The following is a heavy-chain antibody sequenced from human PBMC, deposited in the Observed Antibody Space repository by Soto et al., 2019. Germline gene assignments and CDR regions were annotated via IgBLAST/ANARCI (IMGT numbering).Heavy chain of an antibody. V-gene: IGHV3-33*01. J-gene: IGHJ4*02. D-gene: IGHD6-19*01. CDR2: IWYEGHKK. CDR3: ARGPALAVTGADFDY. CDR1: GFTFSPYG. Sequence: ESGGGVVQPGRSLRLSCAVSGFTFSPYGMHWVRQAPGKGLEWVALIWYEGHKKFYADSVKGRFTIPRDISKKTLYLHMTSVRADDTAIYYFARGPALAVTGADFDYWGQGTLVTVAS.